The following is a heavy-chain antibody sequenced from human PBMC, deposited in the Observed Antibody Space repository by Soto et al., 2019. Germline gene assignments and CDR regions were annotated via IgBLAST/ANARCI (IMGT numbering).Heavy chain of an antibody. CDR2: ISSSSSYI. CDR1: GFTFSGYS. D-gene: IGHD2-21*02. V-gene: IGHV3-21*01. CDR3: ARDKVYCGGDCYSRWFDP. Sequence: EVQLVESGGGLVKPGGSLRLSCAASGFTFSGYSINWVRQAPGKGLEWVSSISSSSSYIYYADSVKGRFTISRDNAKKSLYLQMNSLRAEDTAVYYCARDKVYCGGDCYSRWFDPWGQGTLVTVSS. J-gene: IGHJ5*02.